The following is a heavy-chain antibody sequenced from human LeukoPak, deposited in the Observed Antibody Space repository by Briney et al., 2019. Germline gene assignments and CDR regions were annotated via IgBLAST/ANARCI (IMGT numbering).Heavy chain of an antibody. CDR1: GFTFSSYG. Sequence: GGSQRLSCAASGFTFSSYGMHWVRQAPGKGLEWVAVISYDGSNKYYADSVKGRFTISRDNSKNTLYLQMNSLRAEDTAVYYCAKDLDGGMDVWGKGTTVTVSS. CDR2: ISYDGSNK. D-gene: IGHD3-10*01. J-gene: IGHJ6*03. V-gene: IGHV3-30*18. CDR3: AKDLDGGMDV.